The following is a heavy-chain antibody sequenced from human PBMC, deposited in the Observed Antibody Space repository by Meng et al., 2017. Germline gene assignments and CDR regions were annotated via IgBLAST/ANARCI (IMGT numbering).Heavy chain of an antibody. V-gene: IGHV4-4*02. CDR2: IYQSGST. Sequence: QVQLVESGPRLVSPAGTLHFACNAPRCSISRCPWWRVPRQSPGKGLWGMGKIYQSGSTNYNPSLKSRAIISVDPSNNQFSLELTSLTAADTAVYYCTTVYYYGSGRLYFEYWGQGTLVTVSS. CDR1: RCSISRCPW. CDR3: TTVYYYGSGRLYFEY. J-gene: IGHJ4*02. D-gene: IGHD3-10*01.